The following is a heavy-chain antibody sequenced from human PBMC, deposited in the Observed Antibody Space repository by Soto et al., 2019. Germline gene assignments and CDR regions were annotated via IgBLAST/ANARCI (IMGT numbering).Heavy chain of an antibody. J-gene: IGHJ4*02. CDR3: AGGPVVAAQH. CDR2: IYHSGST. V-gene: IGHV4-30-2*01. Sequence: QLQLQESGSGLVKPSQTLSLTCAVSGGSISSGGYSWSWIRQPPGKGLEWIGYIYHSGSTYYNPSLKRRVTITVDRSKTQFTLKLSSVTAAATAVYYCAGGPVVAAQHWGQGTLVTVSS. CDR1: GGSISSGGYS. D-gene: IGHD2-15*01.